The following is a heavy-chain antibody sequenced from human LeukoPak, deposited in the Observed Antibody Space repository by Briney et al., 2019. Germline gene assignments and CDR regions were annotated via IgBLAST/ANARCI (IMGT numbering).Heavy chain of an antibody. CDR2: IGGSGASGGST. Sequence: GGSLRLSCVDSGFTFSSNAMSWVRQAPGKGLEWVSGIGGSGASGGSTYYAESVKGRFTISRDNSKNTLYLQMNSLRAEDTAVYYCAKDRYQIKVRGIDYWGQGTLVTVSS. V-gene: IGHV3-23*01. CDR3: AKDRYQIKVRGIDY. J-gene: IGHJ4*02. CDR1: GFTFSSNA. D-gene: IGHD1-14*01.